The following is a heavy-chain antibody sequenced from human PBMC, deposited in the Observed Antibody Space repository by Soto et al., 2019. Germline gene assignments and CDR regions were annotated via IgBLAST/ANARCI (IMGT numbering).Heavy chain of an antibody. D-gene: IGHD3-10*01. J-gene: IGHJ4*02. CDR1: GFTVSDNY. CDR2: IYSGGST. V-gene: IGHV3-53*04. Sequence: DVQLVESGGGLVQPGGSLRLSCDASGFTVSDNYISWVRQAPGKGLEWLSVIYSGGSTYYADSVKGRFTFSRHNSRNTLSLQMDSLRPEDTAVYYCARGWFGESALDSWGQGTLVTVSS. CDR3: ARGWFGESALDS.